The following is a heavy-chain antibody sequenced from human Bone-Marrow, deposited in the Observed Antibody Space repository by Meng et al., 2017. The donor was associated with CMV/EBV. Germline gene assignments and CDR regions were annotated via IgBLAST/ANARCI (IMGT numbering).Heavy chain of an antibody. V-gene: IGHV4-34*01. Sequence: SETLSLTCAVYGESFSDHYWTWIRQPPEKGLEWIAEISDSGSTNYNPSLKSRVIISVDTSKNQFSLKVTSVTAADTAVYYCARRPHYSSRRIQKGEDIWGQGTVVTVSS. CDR1: GESFSDHY. CDR3: ARRPHYSSRRIQKGEDI. CDR2: ISDSGST. D-gene: IGHD6-13*01. J-gene: IGHJ3*02.